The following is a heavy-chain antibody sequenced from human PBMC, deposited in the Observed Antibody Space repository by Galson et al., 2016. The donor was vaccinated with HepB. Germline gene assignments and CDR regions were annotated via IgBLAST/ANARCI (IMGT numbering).Heavy chain of an antibody. CDR1: GFTFSNFA. V-gene: IGHV3-23*01. CDR2: ISSTADAT. Sequence: SLRLSCAASGFTFSNFAMSWVRQAPGRGLEWVSGISSTADATYYADSVRGRFTISRDNSKNTLYLQMNSLRADDTAIYYCAKMRGHPTYHYHMDVWGKGTTVTVSS. CDR3: AKMRGHPTYHYHMDV. J-gene: IGHJ6*03.